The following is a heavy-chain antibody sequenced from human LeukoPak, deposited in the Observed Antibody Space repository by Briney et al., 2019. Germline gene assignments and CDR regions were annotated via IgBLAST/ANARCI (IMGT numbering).Heavy chain of an antibody. J-gene: IGHJ4*02. V-gene: IGHV4-59*12. Sequence: SETLSLTCTVSGGSISSYYWSWIRQPPGKGLEWIGYIYYSGSTYYNPSLKSRVTISVDTSKNQFSLKLSSVTAADTAVYHCARVDGDYVFNTCDYWCQGTRVTVSS. D-gene: IGHD4-17*01. CDR3: ARVDGDYVFNTCDY. CDR2: IYYSGST. CDR1: GGSISSYY.